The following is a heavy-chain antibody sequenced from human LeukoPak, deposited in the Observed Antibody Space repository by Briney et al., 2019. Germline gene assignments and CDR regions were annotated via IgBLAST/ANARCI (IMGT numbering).Heavy chain of an antibody. CDR3: ARDLDSSSSLDY. Sequence: ASVKVSCKASGYTFTTYYMHWVRQAPGQGLEWMGWIHPSSGATNYAQTFQGRVTMTRDTSFSTAYMELSRLRSDDTAMFYCARDLDSSSSLDYWGQGTLVTVSS. CDR2: IHPSSGAT. D-gene: IGHD6-6*01. CDR1: GYTFTTYY. J-gene: IGHJ4*02. V-gene: IGHV1-2*02.